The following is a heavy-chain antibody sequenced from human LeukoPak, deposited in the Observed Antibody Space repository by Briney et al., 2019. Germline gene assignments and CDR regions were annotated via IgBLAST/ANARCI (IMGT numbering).Heavy chain of an antibody. Sequence: SKTLSLTCGVYGGSFNGYYWSWIRKPPGKGLKWIGKFNHSGSTNYNPSLKSRVTISVDTSKNQFSLKLSSVTAADTAVYYCAREGGKGWYVRSYTFDIWGRGTLVAVSS. CDR2: FNHSGST. J-gene: IGHJ3*02. V-gene: IGHV4-34*01. D-gene: IGHD6-19*01. CDR3: AREGGKGWYVRSYTFDI. CDR1: GGSFNGYY.